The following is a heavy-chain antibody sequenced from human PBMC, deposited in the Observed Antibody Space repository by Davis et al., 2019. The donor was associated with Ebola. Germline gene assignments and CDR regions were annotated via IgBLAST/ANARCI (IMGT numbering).Heavy chain of an antibody. J-gene: IGHJ4*02. Sequence: PGGSLRLSCAASGFTFRNYAMSWVRQAPGKGLEWVSGISGSGGSTYYADSVKGRFTISRDNSKNTLYLQMNSLRAEDTAVYYCARKTFSDYWGQGTLVTVSS. CDR1: GFTFRNYA. CDR3: ARKTFSDY. CDR2: ISGSGGST. V-gene: IGHV3-23*01.